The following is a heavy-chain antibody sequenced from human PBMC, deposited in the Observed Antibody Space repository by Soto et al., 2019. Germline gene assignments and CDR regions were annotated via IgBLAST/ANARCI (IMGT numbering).Heavy chain of an antibody. Sequence: VQLRQSGPGLVKPSGTLSLTCAVSGGSISSSNWWTWVRQAPGKWLEWIGEIYHSGNTYYNPSLKGQVTIPVDKSNNQFSLKLNSVTAADTAVYYCATLPPRVVASLLPIPTWGQGTLVTVSS. CDR3: ATLPPRVVASLLPIPT. D-gene: IGHD1-26*01. CDR1: GGSISSSNW. V-gene: IGHV4-4*02. J-gene: IGHJ5*02. CDR2: IYHSGNT.